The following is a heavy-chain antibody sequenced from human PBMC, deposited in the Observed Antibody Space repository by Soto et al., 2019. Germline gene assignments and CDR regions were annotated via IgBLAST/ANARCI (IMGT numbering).Heavy chain of an antibody. Sequence: EVQLLESGGGLVQPGGSLRLSCAASGFTFSSYAMSWVRQAPGKGLEWVSAISGTGGSTYYADSAKGRFTISRDNSKNTLYLKMNSLRAEDTSVYYCARTTVTTAIYYYYGMDVWGQGTTVTVSS. V-gene: IGHV3-23*01. CDR3: ARTTVTTAIYYYYGMDV. D-gene: IGHD4-17*01. CDR2: ISGTGGST. J-gene: IGHJ6*02. CDR1: GFTFSSYA.